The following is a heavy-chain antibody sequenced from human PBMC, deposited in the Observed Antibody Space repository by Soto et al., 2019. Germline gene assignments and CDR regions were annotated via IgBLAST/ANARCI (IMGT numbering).Heavy chain of an antibody. Sequence: GGSLRLSCAASGFPFSGSAMHWVRQASGKGLEWVGRIRSKANSYATAYAASVKGRFTISRDNSKNTAYLQMNSLKTEDTAVYYCTRRDLDCSGCSCYYYYYYMDVWGKGTTVPV. CDR1: GFPFSGSA. CDR2: IRSKANSYAT. D-gene: IGHD2-15*01. V-gene: IGHV3-73*01. CDR3: TRRDLDCSGCSCYYYYYYMDV. J-gene: IGHJ6*03.